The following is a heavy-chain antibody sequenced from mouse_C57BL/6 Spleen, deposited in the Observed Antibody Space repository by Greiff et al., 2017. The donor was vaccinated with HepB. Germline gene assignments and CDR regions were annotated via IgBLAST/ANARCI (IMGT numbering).Heavy chain of an antibody. V-gene: IGHV14-1*01. J-gene: IGHJ4*01. CDR2: IDPEDGDT. CDR1: GFNIKDYY. D-gene: IGHD2-4*01. CDR3: TPIHYDYDVGAMDY. Sequence: VQLQQSGAELVRPGASVKLSCTASGFNIKDYYMHWVKQRPEQGLEWIGRIDPEDGDTEYAPKFQGKATMTADTSSNTAYLQLSSLTSEDTAVYYCTPIHYDYDVGAMDYWGQGTSVTVSS.